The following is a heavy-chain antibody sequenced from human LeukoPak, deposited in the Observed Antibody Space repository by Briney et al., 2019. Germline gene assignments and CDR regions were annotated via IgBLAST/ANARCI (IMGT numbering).Heavy chain of an antibody. J-gene: IGHJ5*02. V-gene: IGHV5-51*01. Sequence: GESLKISCKGSGYSFPSYWIGWVRQMPGKGLEWMGITYPGDSNTRYSPSFQGQVTISADKSISSAYLQWSSLKASDTAMYYCVRSPACSSGTCYPNWFDPWGQGTLVTVSS. CDR2: TYPGDSNT. CDR1: GYSFPSYW. CDR3: VRSPACSSGTCYPNWFDP. D-gene: IGHD2-15*01.